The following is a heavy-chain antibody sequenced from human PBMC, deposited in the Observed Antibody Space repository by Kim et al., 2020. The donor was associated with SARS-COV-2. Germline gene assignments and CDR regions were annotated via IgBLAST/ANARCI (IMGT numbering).Heavy chain of an antibody. D-gene: IGHD6-13*01. CDR3: ARDLAAAPYYYYYGMDV. J-gene: IGHJ6*02. V-gene: IGHV4-59*01. Sequence: LKSVVTRSVDTSKNQFSLKLSSVTAADTAVYYCARDLAAAPYYYYYGMDVWGQGTTVTVSS.